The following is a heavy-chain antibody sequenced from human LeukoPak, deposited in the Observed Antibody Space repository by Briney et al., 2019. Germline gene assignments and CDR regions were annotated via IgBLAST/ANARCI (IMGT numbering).Heavy chain of an antibody. CDR2: LNSDGSST. J-gene: IGHJ3*02. V-gene: IGHV3-74*01. CDR3: ATGNYHAFDI. CDR1: GFTFSSYW. Sequence: GGSLRPSCAASGFTFSSYWMHWVRQAPGKGLVWVSCLNSDGSSTRYADSVRGRFTISRDNAKNTLYLQMNSLRAEDTAVYYCATGNYHAFDIWGQGTMVTVSS. D-gene: IGHD1-7*01.